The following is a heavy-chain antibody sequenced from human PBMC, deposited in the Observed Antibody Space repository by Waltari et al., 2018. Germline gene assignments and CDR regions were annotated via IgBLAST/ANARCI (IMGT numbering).Heavy chain of an antibody. CDR2: INPNSGGT. V-gene: IGHV1-2*02. J-gene: IGHJ5*02. CDR3: ARDGGYSSSWIAGWFDP. D-gene: IGHD6-13*01. Sequence: QVQLVQSGAEVKKPGASVKVSCKASGYTFTGYYLHWVRRAPGQGLEWMGWINPNSGGTNYAQKFQGRVTMTRDTSISTAYMELSRLRSDDTAVYYCARDGGYSSSWIAGWFDPWGQGTLVTVSS. CDR1: GYTFTGYY.